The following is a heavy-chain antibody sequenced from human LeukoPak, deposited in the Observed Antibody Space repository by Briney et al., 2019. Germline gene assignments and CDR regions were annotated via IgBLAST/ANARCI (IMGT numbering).Heavy chain of an antibody. J-gene: IGHJ4*02. CDR1: GFTFSSYG. CDR2: ISYDGSNK. V-gene: IGHV3-30*18. Sequence: GGSLRLSCAASGFTFSSYGMHWVRQAPGKGLEWVAVISYDGSNKYYADSVKGRFTISRDNSKNTLYLQMNSLRAEDTAVYYCAKGLMYYYDSSGYYFDYWGQGTLVTVSS. CDR3: AKGLMYYYDSSGYYFDY. D-gene: IGHD3-22*01.